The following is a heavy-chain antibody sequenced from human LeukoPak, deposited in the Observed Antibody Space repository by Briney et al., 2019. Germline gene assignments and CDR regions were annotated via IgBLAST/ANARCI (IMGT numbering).Heavy chain of an antibody. Sequence: SVKVSCKASGYTFTSYYMHWVRQAPGQGLEWMGGIIPIFGTANYAQKFQGRVTITADESTSTAYMELSSLRSEDTAVYYCARAWLNMVRGGYYYYGMDVWGQGTTVTASS. V-gene: IGHV1-69*13. CDR1: GYTFTSYY. J-gene: IGHJ6*02. CDR3: ARAWLNMVRGGYYYYGMDV. CDR2: IIPIFGTA. D-gene: IGHD3-10*01.